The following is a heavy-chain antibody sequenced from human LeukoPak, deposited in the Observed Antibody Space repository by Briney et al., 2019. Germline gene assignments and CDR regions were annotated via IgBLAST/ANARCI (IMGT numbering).Heavy chain of an antibody. D-gene: IGHD3-9*01. V-gene: IGHV4-34*01. CDR2: INHSGST. J-gene: IGHJ6*04. Sequence: SETLSLTCAVYGGSFSGYYWSWIRQPPGKGLEWIGEINHSGSTNYNPSLKSRVTISVDTSKNQFSLKLSSVTAADTAVYYCAKGGHDSPFDYWGKGTTVTVSS. CDR3: AKGGHDSPFDY. CDR1: GGSFSGYY.